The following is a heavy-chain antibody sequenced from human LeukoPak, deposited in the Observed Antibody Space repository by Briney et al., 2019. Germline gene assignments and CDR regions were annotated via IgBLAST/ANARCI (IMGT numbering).Heavy chain of an antibody. J-gene: IGHJ4*02. D-gene: IGHD3-10*01. CDR3: ARQSYGDYFAY. CDR2: IYYSGST. V-gene: IGHV4-59*08. CDR1: GGSISSFY. Sequence: SETLSPTCTVSGGSISSFYWNWIRQPPGKGLEWIGHIYYSGSTNYSPSLRSRATMSADTSKNQFSLKLTSVTAADTAVYYCARQSYGDYFAYWGQGILVTVSS.